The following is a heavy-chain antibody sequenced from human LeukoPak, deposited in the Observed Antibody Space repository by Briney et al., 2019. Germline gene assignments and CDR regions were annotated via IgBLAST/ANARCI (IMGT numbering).Heavy chain of an antibody. CDR1: GYAFTGYY. CDR2: INCHSGVT. Sequence: GAPVKVSCKASGYAFTGYYMHWVRQAPGHGPEGMGWINCHSGVTNYAQKFQGRVTMTRDTSISTAYMELHRLTSDDPAVYYCARHSSDYVWGSYNYWGQGTLVTVSS. V-gene: IGHV1-2*02. D-gene: IGHD3-16*01. J-gene: IGHJ4*02. CDR3: ARHSSDYVWGSYNY.